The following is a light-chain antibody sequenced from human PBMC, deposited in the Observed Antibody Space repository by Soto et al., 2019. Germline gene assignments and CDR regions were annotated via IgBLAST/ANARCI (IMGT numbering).Light chain of an antibody. CDR1: QTLNNY. CDR3: QQSFSPLLT. V-gene: IGKV1-39*01. CDR2: AAS. J-gene: IGKJ4*01. Sequence: DIQMTPSPSSVSASVCDRVAITWRASQTLNNYLTWFQQKPGKAPKVLIYAASTLQSGVPLRFSGSGSGAEFTLTISSLQPEDFATYYCQQSFSPLLTFGGGTKVDIK.